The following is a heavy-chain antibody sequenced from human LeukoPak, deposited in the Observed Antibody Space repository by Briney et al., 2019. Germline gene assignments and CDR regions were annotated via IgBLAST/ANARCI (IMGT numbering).Heavy chain of an antibody. CDR1: GHTFTGYY. Sequence: ASVKVACKASGHTFTGYYMHWVRQAPGQGLEWMGWINPNSGGTNYAQKFQGRVTMTRDTSISTAYVELSRLRSDDTAVYYCARRFLEVPADMSASGIRGQGTMVTVSS. J-gene: IGHJ3*01. D-gene: IGHD2-2*01. CDR2: INPNSGGT. V-gene: IGHV1-2*02. CDR3: ARRFLEVPADMSASGI.